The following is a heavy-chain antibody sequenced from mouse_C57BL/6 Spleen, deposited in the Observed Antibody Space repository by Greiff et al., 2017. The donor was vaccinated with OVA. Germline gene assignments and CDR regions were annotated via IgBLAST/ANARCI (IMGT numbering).Heavy chain of an antibody. CDR1: GYTFTEYT. J-gene: IGHJ3*01. D-gene: IGHD2-3*01. CDR3: ARHEDREGWLLAWFAY. V-gene: IGHV1-62-2*01. Sequence: QVQLKQSGAELVKPGASVKLSCKASGYTFTEYTIHWVKQRSGQGLEWIGWFYPGSGSIKYNEKFKDKATLTADKSSSTVSMELSRLTSEDSAVYFCARHEDREGWLLAWFAYWGQGTLVTVSA. CDR2: FYPGSGSI.